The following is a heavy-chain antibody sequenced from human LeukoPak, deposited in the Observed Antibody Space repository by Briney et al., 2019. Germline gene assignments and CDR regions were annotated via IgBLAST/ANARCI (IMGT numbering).Heavy chain of an antibody. CDR2: IYDGGST. CDR1: GFTVSSNA. J-gene: IGHJ1*01. V-gene: IGHV3-66*01. D-gene: IGHD3-22*01. CDR3: ARALKYDSDRADEYYFQH. Sequence: PGGSLRLSCAASGFTVSSNAMSWVRQAPGKGLEWISVIYDGGSTYHTDSVKGRFSISRDNSKNTVYLQMNSLKAEDTAVYYCARALKYDSDRADEYYFQHWGQGTLVTVSS.